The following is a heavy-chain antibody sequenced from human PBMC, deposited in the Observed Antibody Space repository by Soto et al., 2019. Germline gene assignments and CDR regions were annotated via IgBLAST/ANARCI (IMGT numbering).Heavy chain of an antibody. Sequence: EVQLVESGGGLVKPGGSLRLSCAASGFTFSSYSMNWVRQAPGKGLEWVSSISSSSSYIYYADSVKGRFTISRDNAKNSLYLQMNSLRAEDTAVYYCASVPSEYSSGWYWFDPWGQGTLVTVSS. CDR3: ASVPSEYSSGWYWFDP. CDR1: GFTFSSYS. J-gene: IGHJ5*02. D-gene: IGHD6-19*01. CDR2: ISSSSSYI. V-gene: IGHV3-21*01.